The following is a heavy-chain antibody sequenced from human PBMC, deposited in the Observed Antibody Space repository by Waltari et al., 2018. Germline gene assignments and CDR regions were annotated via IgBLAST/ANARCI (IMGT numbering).Heavy chain of an antibody. V-gene: IGHV1-46*01. D-gene: IGHD3-10*01. J-gene: IGHJ4*02. CDR1: GYTFPHFS. CDR2: INPSGGGT. CDR3: ARAGTTLIWGVAE. Sequence: QVQLVQSGAEVKRPGAAVKVSCKASGYTFPHFSMHWVRQAPGQGLEWMGIINPSGGGTTYTQKFQDRVTMTRDTSTNTVYMELSSLRSEDTAVYYCARAGTTLIWGVAEWGQGTLVTVSS.